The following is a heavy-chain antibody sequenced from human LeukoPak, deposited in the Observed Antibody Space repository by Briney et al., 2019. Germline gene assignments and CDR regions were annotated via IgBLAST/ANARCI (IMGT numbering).Heavy chain of an antibody. V-gene: IGHV3-21*01. CDR2: ISSSSSYI. Sequence: GGSLRLSCAASGFTFSSYAMNWVRQAPGKGLEWVSAISSSSSYIYYADSVKGRLTISRDSSKNTLYLQMNSLRAEDTAVYYCARGQGDIVLMVYRYWGQGTLVTVSS. CDR1: GFTFSSYA. J-gene: IGHJ4*02. CDR3: ARGQGDIVLMVYRY. D-gene: IGHD2-8*01.